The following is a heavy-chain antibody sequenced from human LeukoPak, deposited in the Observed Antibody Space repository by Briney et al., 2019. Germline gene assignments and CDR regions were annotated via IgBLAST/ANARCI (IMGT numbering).Heavy chain of an antibody. CDR1: GFTFSSYS. V-gene: IGHV3-21*04. D-gene: IGHD2-2*01. CDR3: AKEYDIVVVPAVAFDY. Sequence: GGSLRLSCAASGFTFSSYSMNWVRQAPGKGLEWVSSISSSSSYIYYADSVKGRFTISRDNAKNSLYLQMNSLRAEDTAVYYCAKEYDIVVVPAVAFDYWGQGTLVTVSS. J-gene: IGHJ4*02. CDR2: ISSSSSYI.